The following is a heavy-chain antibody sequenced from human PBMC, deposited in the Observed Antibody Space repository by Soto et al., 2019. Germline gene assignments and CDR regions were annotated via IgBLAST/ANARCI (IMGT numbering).Heavy chain of an antibody. CDR1: GYTFTGYY. V-gene: IGHV1-2*04. Sequence: ASVKVSCKASGYTFTGYYIHWVRQAPGQGLEGMGWINPNSGGTNYAQKFQGWVTMTRDTSITTAYMELSRLSSDHKAVYSCATDILANAFWSGSQPYYGMDVWGQGTTVTVAS. D-gene: IGHD3-3*01. CDR3: ATDILANAFWSGSQPYYGMDV. J-gene: IGHJ6*01. CDR2: INPNSGGT.